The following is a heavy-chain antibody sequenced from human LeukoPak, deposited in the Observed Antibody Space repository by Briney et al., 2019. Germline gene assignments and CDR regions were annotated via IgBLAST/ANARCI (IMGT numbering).Heavy chain of an antibody. CDR1: GGSFSGYY. J-gene: IGHJ3*02. D-gene: IGHD3-9*01. CDR3: ARRSHYDILTGYPDAFDI. CDR2: INHSGST. Sequence: SETLSLTCAVYGGSFSGYYWSWIRQPPGKGLEWIGEINHSGSTNYNPSLKSRVTISVDTSKNQFSLKLSSVTAADTAVYYCARRSHYDILTGYPDAFDIWGQGTMVTVSS. V-gene: IGHV4-34*01.